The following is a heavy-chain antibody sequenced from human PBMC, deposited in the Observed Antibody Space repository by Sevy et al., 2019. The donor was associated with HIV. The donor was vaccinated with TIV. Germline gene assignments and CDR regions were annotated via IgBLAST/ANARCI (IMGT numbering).Heavy chain of an antibody. CDR1: GFAFYDYS. V-gene: IGHV3-23*01. D-gene: IGHD2-8*01. J-gene: IGHJ4*02. CDR3: ARVGCTRPHDY. CDR2: LSFGCGKI. Sequence: GGSLRLSCAASGFAFYDYSMSWIRQAPGKGLEWVANLSFGCGKINYADSVKGRFTISRDKSMNSFYLQMENLRVEDTALYYCARVGCTRPHDYWGQGTRVTVSS.